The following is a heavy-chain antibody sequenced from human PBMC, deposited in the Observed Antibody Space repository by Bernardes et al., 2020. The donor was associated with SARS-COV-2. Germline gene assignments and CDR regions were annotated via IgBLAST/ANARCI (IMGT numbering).Heavy chain of an antibody. D-gene: IGHD1-1*01. J-gene: IGHJ6*02. CDR2: ISAYNGNT. Sequence: ASVKVSCKASGYTFTSYGISWVRQAPGQGLEWMGWISAYNGNTNYAQKLQGRVTMTTDTSTSTAYMELRSLRSDDTAVYYCARRTQEYWNNYYYYYCMDVWGQGTTVTVSS. CDR1: GYTFTSYG. V-gene: IGHV1-18*04. CDR3: ARRTQEYWNNYYYYYCMDV.